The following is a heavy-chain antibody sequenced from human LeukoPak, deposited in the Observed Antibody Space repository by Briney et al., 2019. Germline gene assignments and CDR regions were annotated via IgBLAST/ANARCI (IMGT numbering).Heavy chain of an antibody. CDR3: VTSSSGYYFN. Sequence: PGGSLRLSCSASGXTFSSCAMSWVRQAPGKGLEYASATNSNGGNTYYADSVKGRFTISRDNSKNTLYLQMSSLRADDTAVYYCVTSSSGYYFNWGQGTLVTVSS. CDR1: GXTFSSCA. CDR2: TNSNGGNT. V-gene: IGHV3-64D*06. D-gene: IGHD6-19*01. J-gene: IGHJ1*01.